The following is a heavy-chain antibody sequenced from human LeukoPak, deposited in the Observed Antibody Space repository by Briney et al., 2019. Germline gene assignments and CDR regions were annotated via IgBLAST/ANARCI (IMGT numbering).Heavy chain of an antibody. V-gene: IGHV3-21*01. CDR3: ARDSGYDFDHQLYYYYGMDV. CDR2: ISSSSSYI. Sequence: GGSLRLSCAASAFTFSSYSMNWVRQAPGKGLEWVSSISSSSSYIYYSDSVKGRFTISGDNAKNSLYLQMNSLRAEDTAVYYCARDSGYDFDHQLYYYYGMDVWGQGTTVTVSS. J-gene: IGHJ6*02. CDR1: AFTFSSYS. D-gene: IGHD5-12*01.